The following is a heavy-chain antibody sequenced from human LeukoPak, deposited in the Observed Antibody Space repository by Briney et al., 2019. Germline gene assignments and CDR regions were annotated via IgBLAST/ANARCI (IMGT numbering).Heavy chain of an antibody. Sequence: SETLSLTCAVYGGSFSGYYWSWIRQPPGKGLEWIGEINHSGSTNYNPSLKSRVTISVDTSKNQFSLKLSSVTAADTAVYYCTREQQLLWYFDLWGRGTLVTVSS. D-gene: IGHD3-10*01. CDR2: INHSGST. CDR3: TREQQLLWYFDL. V-gene: IGHV4-34*01. J-gene: IGHJ2*01. CDR1: GGSFSGYY.